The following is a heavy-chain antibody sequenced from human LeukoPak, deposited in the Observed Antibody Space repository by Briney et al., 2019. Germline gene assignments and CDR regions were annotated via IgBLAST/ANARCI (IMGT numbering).Heavy chain of an antibody. CDR1: GGSISRYY. J-gene: IGHJ4*02. V-gene: IGHV4-59*12. CDR3: AREVVEMATGTVCFDY. CDR2: IYYSGST. D-gene: IGHD5-24*01. Sequence: SETLSLTCTVSGGSISRYYWSWIRQPPGKGLEWIGNIYYSGSTNYNPSLKSRVTISVDTSKNQFSLKLSSVTAADTAVYYCAREVVEMATGTVCFDYWGQGTLVTVSS.